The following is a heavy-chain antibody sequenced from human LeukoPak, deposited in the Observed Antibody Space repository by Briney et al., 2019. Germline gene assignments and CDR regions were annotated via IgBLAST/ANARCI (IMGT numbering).Heavy chain of an antibody. V-gene: IGHV4-59*01. CDR3: ARDRPGGSSLDY. Sequence: SETLSLTCTVSGGSISRDYWSWIRQPPGKGLEWIGYIYYTGSTNNPSLKSRVTISVDTSKNQFSLKLSSVTAADTVVYYCARDRPGGSSLDYWGQGTLVTVSS. CDR2: IYYTGST. J-gene: IGHJ4*02. CDR1: GGSISRDY. D-gene: IGHD6-13*01.